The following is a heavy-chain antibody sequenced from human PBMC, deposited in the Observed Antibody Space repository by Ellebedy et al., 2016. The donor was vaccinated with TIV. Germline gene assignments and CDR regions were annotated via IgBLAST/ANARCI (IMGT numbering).Heavy chain of an antibody. D-gene: IGHD6-13*01. CDR3: ARGGGSTWYVDFDY. CDR1: GYTFTSYY. CDR2: INPNSGGT. V-gene: IGHV1-2*02. J-gene: IGHJ4*02. Sequence: ASVKVSCKASGYTFTSYYMHWVRQAPGQGLEWMGWINPNSGGTNYAQKFQGRVTMTRDTSISTAYMELSRLISDDTAVYYCARGGGSTWYVDFDYWGQGTLVTVSS.